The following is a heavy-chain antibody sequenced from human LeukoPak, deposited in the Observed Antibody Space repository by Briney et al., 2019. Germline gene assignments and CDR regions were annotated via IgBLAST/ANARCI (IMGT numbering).Heavy chain of an antibody. Sequence: SETLSLTCTVSGGSISSGGYYWSWIRQHPGKGLEWIGSIYRSGSTYYNPSLKSQISMSVDTSKNQFSLRLSSVTAADTAVYYCARALRTYWFDPWGQGTLVTASS. CDR2: IYRSGST. D-gene: IGHD3-10*01. CDR3: ARALRTYWFDP. J-gene: IGHJ5*02. V-gene: IGHV4-31*01. CDR1: GGSISSGGYY.